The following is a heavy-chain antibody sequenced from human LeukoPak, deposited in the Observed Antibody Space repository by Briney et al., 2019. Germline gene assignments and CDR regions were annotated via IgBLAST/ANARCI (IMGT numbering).Heavy chain of an antibody. CDR2: IYHSGST. D-gene: IGHD7-27*01. CDR1: GYSISSGYY. J-gene: IGHJ5*02. V-gene: IGHV4-38-2*02. CDR3: ARVLLWGWFAP. Sequence: SETLSLTCTVSGYSISSGYYWGWIRQPPGKGLEWIGSIYHSGSTYYNPSLKSRVTISVDTSKNQFSLKLSYVTAADRAVYYCARVLLWGWFAPWGQGTLVTVSS.